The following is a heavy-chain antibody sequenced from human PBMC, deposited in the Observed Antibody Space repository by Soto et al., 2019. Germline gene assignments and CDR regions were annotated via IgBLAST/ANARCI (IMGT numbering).Heavy chain of an antibody. V-gene: IGHV4-59*12. Sequence: SETLSLTCTVSCGSISSYYWSWIRQPPGKGLEWIGYIYYSGSTYYNPSLKSRVTISVDTSKNQFSLKLSSVTAADTAVYYCARVPIRYYDSSGYYPHFDYWGQGTLVTVSS. CDR2: IYYSGST. D-gene: IGHD3-22*01. CDR1: CGSISSYY. J-gene: IGHJ4*02. CDR3: ARVPIRYYDSSGYYPHFDY.